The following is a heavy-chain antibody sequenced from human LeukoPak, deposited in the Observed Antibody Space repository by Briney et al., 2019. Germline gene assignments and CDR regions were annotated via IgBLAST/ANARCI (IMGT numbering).Heavy chain of an antibody. D-gene: IGHD5-24*01. J-gene: IGHJ5*02. CDR1: GFTFSSYE. Sequence: GGSLKLSCAASGFTFSSYEMNWVRQAPGKGLEGVSYISSSGSTIYYADSVKGRFTISRDNAKNSLYLQMNSLRAEDTAVYYCARDASRDGYNRYGNWFDPWGQGTLVTVSS. CDR3: ARDASRDGYNRYGNWFDP. V-gene: IGHV3-48*03. CDR2: ISSSGSTI.